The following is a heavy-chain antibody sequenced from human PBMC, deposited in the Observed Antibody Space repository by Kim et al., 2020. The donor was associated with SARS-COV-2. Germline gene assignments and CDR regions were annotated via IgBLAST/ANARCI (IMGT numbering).Heavy chain of an antibody. J-gene: IGHJ6*03. Sequence: SETLSLTCTVSGGSMSRSYGIWIRQRPEKGLEWIGYRFERRVNEYKANLKSRVTISVDTSKNQFSRKLSSVTSADTAVYYLARARYFDWSLGYYYYYMDVWGKGTTGTFAS. CDR2: RFERRVN. CDR1: GGSMSRSY. CDR3: ARARYFDWSLGYYYYYMDV. V-gene: IGHV4-59*01. D-gene: IGHD3-9*01.